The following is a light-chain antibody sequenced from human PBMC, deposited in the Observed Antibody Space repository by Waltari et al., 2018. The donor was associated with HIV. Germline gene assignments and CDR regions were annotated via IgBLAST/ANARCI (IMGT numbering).Light chain of an antibody. CDR1: QSIRSN. Sequence: EIVLTQSPDFQSVNPQEKLIITCRASQSIRSNLHWYQQKADQSPKLVIKYASQSFSGVPPRFSGSGFGTDFTLTINSLEAEDAATYYCHQSGSLPPTFGQGTKVEIK. CDR2: YAS. CDR3: HQSGSLPPT. J-gene: IGKJ1*01. V-gene: IGKV6-21*01.